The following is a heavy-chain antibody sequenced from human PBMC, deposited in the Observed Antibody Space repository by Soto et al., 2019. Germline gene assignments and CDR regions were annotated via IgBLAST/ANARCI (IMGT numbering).Heavy chain of an antibody. Sequence: GASVKVSCKASGGTFSSYAISWVRQAPGQGLEWMGWINPDNGVPNYAQKFQGRVTLSRDTSINTAYMELSRLTSDDTAMYYCARTDYLVSTLTYCFDYWGQGTLVTVSS. CDR1: GGTFSSYA. V-gene: IGHV1-2*02. J-gene: IGHJ4*02. CDR2: INPDNGVP. D-gene: IGHD5-12*01. CDR3: ARTDYLVSTLTYCFDY.